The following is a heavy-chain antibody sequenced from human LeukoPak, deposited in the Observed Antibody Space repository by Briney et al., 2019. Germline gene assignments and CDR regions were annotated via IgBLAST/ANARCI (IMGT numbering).Heavy chain of an antibody. D-gene: IGHD3-10*01. CDR2: INPNSGGT. Sequence: GASVKVSCKASGYTFTGYHMHWVRQAPGQGLEWMGWINPNSGGTNYAQKFQGRVTMTRDTSISTAYMELGRLRSDDTAVYYCARRPPPDYGSGSVNYYFDYWGQGTLVTVSS. V-gene: IGHV1-2*02. CDR1: GYTFTGYH. CDR3: ARRPPPDYGSGSVNYYFDY. J-gene: IGHJ4*02.